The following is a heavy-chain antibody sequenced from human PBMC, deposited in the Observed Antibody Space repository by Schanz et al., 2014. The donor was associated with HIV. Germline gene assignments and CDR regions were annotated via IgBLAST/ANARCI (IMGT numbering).Heavy chain of an antibody. CDR1: GDTFSSYS. Sequence: VQLVQSGAEVKKPGSSVKVSCKASGDTFSSYSISWVRQAPGQGLEWMGGITPMFGTANYAQKFQGRLTITADESTSTVYMEMSSLRSEDTAVYYCARRGPIAAIDFSLDPWGQGTLVTVSS. CDR2: ITPMFGTA. V-gene: IGHV1-69*01. CDR3: ARRGPIAAIDFSLDP. J-gene: IGHJ5*02. D-gene: IGHD6-13*01.